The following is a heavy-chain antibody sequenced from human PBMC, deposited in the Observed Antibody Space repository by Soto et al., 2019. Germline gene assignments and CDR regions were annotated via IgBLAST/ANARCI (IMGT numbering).Heavy chain of an antibody. J-gene: IGHJ4*02. CDR2: IYHTGIT. Sequence: SGTLSRTCVASGGSISSNYWCSWVHQSPGKGLEWIGEIYHTGITNYNQSLKSRVTISVDKSNNQFSLMMNSVTAEDTAVYYGATLPPRIVEVVTPIPIWGQGTLVTVSS. D-gene: IGHD2-15*01. CDR1: GGSISSNYW. CDR3: ATLPPRIVEVVTPIPI. V-gene: IGHV4-4*02.